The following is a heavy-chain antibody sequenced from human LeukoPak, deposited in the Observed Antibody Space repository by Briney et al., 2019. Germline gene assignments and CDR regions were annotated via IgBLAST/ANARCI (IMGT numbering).Heavy chain of an antibody. Sequence: GGSLTLSCAASDFTFSDYGMHWVRQAPGKGLEWVAFIRFDGGNEIYGDSVKGRFTISRDDSKDTLYLQMNSLSAEDTAVYFCAKAGYSTSWYYLDFWGQGTLVTVSS. D-gene: IGHD6-13*01. CDR2: IRFDGGNE. CDR1: DFTFSDYG. J-gene: IGHJ4*02. V-gene: IGHV3-30*02. CDR3: AKAGYSTSWYYLDF.